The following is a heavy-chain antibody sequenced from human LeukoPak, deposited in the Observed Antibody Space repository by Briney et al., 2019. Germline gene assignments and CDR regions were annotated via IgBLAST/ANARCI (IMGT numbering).Heavy chain of an antibody. Sequence: SETLSLTCTVSRFCISSGYFWAWIRQPPGKGLDWIGFIYQTGKTSYNPSLKNRVTISIDTSKNQFSLNLTSVTAADTAVYYCARMAVNGFALDSWGQGTLVTVSS. CDR2: IYQTGKT. CDR1: RFCISSGYF. J-gene: IGHJ5*01. D-gene: IGHD4-11*01. CDR3: ARMAVNGFALDS. V-gene: IGHV4-38-2*02.